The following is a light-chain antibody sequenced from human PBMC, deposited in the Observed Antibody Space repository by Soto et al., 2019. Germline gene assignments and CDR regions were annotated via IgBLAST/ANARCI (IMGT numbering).Light chain of an antibody. CDR3: QQYNSYSWT. V-gene: IGKV1-5*01. J-gene: IGKJ1*01. Sequence: DIQMTQSPSTLSASVGDRVTITCRASQSISSWLAWYQQKPGKAPKLLIYDASSLESGVPSRFSGSGSGTEFNLTISSLQPDDFATYYCQQYNSYSWTYGQGTKEEIK. CDR1: QSISSW. CDR2: DAS.